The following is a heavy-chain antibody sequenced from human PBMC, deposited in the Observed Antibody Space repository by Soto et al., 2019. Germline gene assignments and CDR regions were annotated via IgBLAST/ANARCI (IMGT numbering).Heavy chain of an antibody. D-gene: IGHD6-13*01. CDR1: GFTFSNAW. CDR3: EGSGYSSSRYHFDY. J-gene: IGHJ4*02. CDR2: IKSKTDGGTT. V-gene: IGHV3-15*01. Sequence: PVGSLRLSCAASGFTFSNAWMSWVRQAPGKGLEWVGRIKSKTDGGTTDYAAPVKGRFTISRDDSKNTLYLQMNSLKTEDTAVYYCEGSGYSSSRYHFDYWGQGTLVTVSS.